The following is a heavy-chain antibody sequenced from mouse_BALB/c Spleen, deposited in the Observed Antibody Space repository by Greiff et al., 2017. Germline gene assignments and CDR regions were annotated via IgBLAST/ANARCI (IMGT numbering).Heavy chain of an antibody. CDR2: INPSSGYT. CDR1: GYTFTSYT. D-gene: IGHD3-2*01. Sequence: MQLQESAAELARPGASVKMSCKASGYTFTSYTMHWVKQRPGQGLEWIGYINPSSGYTEYNQKFKDKTTLTADKSSSTAYMQLSSLTSEDSAVYYCARSRQYFDVWGAGTTVTVSS. V-gene: IGHV1-4*02. J-gene: IGHJ1*01. CDR3: ARSRQYFDV.